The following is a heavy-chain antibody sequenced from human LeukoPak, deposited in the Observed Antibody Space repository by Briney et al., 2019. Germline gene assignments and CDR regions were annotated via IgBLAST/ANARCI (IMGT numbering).Heavy chain of an antibody. J-gene: IGHJ4*02. D-gene: IGHD4-11*01. V-gene: IGHV1-2*02. Sequence: ASVKVSCKTSGYTFFGSNIHWVRQAPGQGHEWMGWINPSSGGTIFAQKFQGRVTMTRHTSINTAYMELRSLTSDDTAIYYCARGPDYSRLDYWGQGTLVTVSS. CDR2: INPSSGGT. CDR1: GYTFFGSN. CDR3: ARGPDYSRLDY.